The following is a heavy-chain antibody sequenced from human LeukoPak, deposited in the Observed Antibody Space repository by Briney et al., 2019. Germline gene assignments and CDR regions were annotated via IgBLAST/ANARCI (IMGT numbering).Heavy chain of an antibody. D-gene: IGHD2-2*01. J-gene: IGHJ6*02. Sequence: ASVNVSCKASGYTFTRYGISWVRLAPGPGLEGMGGTRAYIGNTNYAQKLQGRVTMTTDTSTSTAYMELRSLRSDDTAVYYCARDGLFVVVPAASYYYYGMDVWGQGTTVTVSS. CDR1: GYTFTRYG. V-gene: IGHV1-18*01. CDR2: TRAYIGNT. CDR3: ARDGLFVVVPAASYYYYGMDV.